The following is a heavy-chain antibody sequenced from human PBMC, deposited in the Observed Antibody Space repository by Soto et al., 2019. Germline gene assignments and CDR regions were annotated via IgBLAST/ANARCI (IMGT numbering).Heavy chain of an antibody. CDR1: GGSISSGGFY. CDR3: ARVHYDFWSGYSPYYFDY. D-gene: IGHD3-3*01. J-gene: IGHJ4*02. Sequence: SETLSLTCTVSGGSISSGGFYWSWIRQHPGKGREWIGYIYYSGHTYYNPSLKSRVTISVDTSKNQFSLKLSSVTAADTAVYYCARVHYDFWSGYSPYYFDYWGQGTLVTVSS. V-gene: IGHV4-31*03. CDR2: IYYSGHT.